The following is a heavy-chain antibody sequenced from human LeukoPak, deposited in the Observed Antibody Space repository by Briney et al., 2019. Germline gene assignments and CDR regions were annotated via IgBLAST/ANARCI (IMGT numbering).Heavy chain of an antibody. V-gene: IGHV3-23*01. Sequence: GGSLRLSCPVSGFTFSDYAMTWVRQAPGMGLEWVSSIFAGGGAALYADSVRGRFTIFRDDSKSTLFLQMHSLRAENTAIYYSAKNYYDRRGPYSWVFDYWGQGTLVTVS. J-gene: IGHJ4*02. CDR1: GFTFSDYA. CDR3: AKNYYDRRGPYSWVFDY. CDR2: IFAGGGAA. D-gene: IGHD3-22*01.